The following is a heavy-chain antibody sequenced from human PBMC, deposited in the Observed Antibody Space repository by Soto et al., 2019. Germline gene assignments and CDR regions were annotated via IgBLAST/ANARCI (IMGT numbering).Heavy chain of an antibody. D-gene: IGHD2-2*02. CDR2: IIPIFGTA. V-gene: IGHV1-69*06. CDR3: ARDHIVVVPAAIPYYYYYGMDV. Sequence: SVKVSCKASGGTFSSYAISWVRQAPGQGLKWMGGIIPIFGTANYAQKFQGRVTITADKSTSTAYMELSSLRSEDTAVYYCARDHIVVVPAAIPYYYYYGMDVWGQGTTVTV. J-gene: IGHJ6*02. CDR1: GGTFSSYA.